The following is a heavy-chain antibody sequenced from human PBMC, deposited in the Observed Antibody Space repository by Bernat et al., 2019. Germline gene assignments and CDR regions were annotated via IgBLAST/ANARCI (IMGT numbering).Heavy chain of an antibody. D-gene: IGHD3-22*01. CDR3: ARRVRYYYDSSGPKMSYYYYGMDV. V-gene: IGHV3-33*01. Sequence: QVQLVESGGGVVQPGRSLRLSCAASGFTFSSYGMHWVRQAPGKGLEWVAVIWYDGSNKYYADSVKGRFTISRDNSKNTLYLQMNSPRAEDTAVYYCARRVRYYYDSSGPKMSYYYYGMDVWGQGTTVTVSS. CDR1: GFTFSSYG. J-gene: IGHJ6*02. CDR2: IWYDGSNK.